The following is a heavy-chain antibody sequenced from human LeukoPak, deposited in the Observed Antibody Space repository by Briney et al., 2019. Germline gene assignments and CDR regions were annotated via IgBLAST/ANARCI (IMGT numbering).Heavy chain of an antibody. V-gene: IGHV1-18*01. J-gene: IGHJ6*03. D-gene: IGHD3-3*01. CDR3: ARDQPGGLRFSEWVGDNYYYYYMDV. CDR2: VSAYNGNT. Sequence: GASVKVSCKASGYTFTSYGISWVRQAPGQGLEWMGWVSAYNGNTNYAQKLQGRVTMTTDTSTSTAYMELRSLRSDDTAVYYCARDQPGGLRFSEWVGDNYYYYYMDVWGKGTTVTVSS. CDR1: GYTFTSYG.